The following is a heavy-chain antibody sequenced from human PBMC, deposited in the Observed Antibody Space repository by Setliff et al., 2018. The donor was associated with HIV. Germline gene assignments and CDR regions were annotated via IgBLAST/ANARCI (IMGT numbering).Heavy chain of an antibody. CDR2: TYYRSKWYN. Sequence: PSQTLSLTYAISGDSVSSNSVAWNWIRQSPSRGLEWLGRTYYRSKWYNDYAVSVKSRITINPDTSKNQLSLQANSVTPEDTAVYFCARAVAGMTLDCWGQGTLVTVSS. CDR1: GDSVSSNSVA. J-gene: IGHJ4*02. V-gene: IGHV6-1*01. D-gene: IGHD6-19*01. CDR3: ARAVAGMTLDC.